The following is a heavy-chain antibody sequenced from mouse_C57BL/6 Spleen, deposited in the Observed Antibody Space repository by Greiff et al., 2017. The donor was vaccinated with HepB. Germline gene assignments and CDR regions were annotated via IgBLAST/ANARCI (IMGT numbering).Heavy chain of an antibody. V-gene: IGHV1-50*01. Sequence: VQLQQSGAELVKPGASVKLSCKASGYTFTSYWMQWVKQRPGQGLEWIGEIDPSDSYTNYNQKFKGKATLTVDTSSSTAYMQLSSLTSEDSAVYYCSKGGNHGYFDVWGTGTTVTVSS. CDR2: IDPSDSYT. CDR3: SKGGNHGYFDV. J-gene: IGHJ1*03. CDR1: GYTFTSYW. D-gene: IGHD2-1*01.